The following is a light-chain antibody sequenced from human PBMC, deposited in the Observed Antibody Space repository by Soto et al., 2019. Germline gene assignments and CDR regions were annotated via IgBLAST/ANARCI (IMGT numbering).Light chain of an antibody. CDR1: QTVSSN. CDR2: GAA. V-gene: IGKV3-15*01. CDR3: QQYNDWWT. J-gene: IGKJ1*01. Sequence: SVSPGERATLSCRASQTVSSNLAWYQQKPGQAPRLLIYGAATRATGIPARFSGSGSGTEFTLTIRSLQSEDFAVYFCQQYNDWWTFGQGTKVDI.